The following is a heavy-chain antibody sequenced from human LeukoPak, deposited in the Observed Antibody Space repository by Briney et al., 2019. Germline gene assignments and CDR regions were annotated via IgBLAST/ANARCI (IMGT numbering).Heavy chain of an antibody. V-gene: IGHV3-43*02. CDR1: GLPIADFA. Sequence: GGSLRLSCVASGLPIADFAMHWVRQAPGKGLEWVSLISGDGVSTFYADSVKGRFSISRDNSKNSLSLEMDSLRTEDTAMYYCARESGKFDYWGQGTLVAVSS. CDR3: ARESGKFDY. J-gene: IGHJ4*02. CDR2: ISGDGVST.